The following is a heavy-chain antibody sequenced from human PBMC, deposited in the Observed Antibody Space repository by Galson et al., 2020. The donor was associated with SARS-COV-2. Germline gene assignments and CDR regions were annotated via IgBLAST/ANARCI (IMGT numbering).Heavy chain of an antibody. CDR1: GGSISSGGYY. V-gene: IGHV4-31*03. CDR3: ARDLFVAAAGSNDHYYYYYGMDV. J-gene: IGHJ6*02. Sequence: SETLSLTCTVSGGSISSGGYYWSWIRQHPGKGLEWIGYIYYSGSTYYNPSLKSRVTISVDTSKNQFSLKLSSVTAADTAVYYCARDLFVAAAGSNDHYYYYYGMDVWGQGTTVTVSS. D-gene: IGHD6-13*01. CDR2: IYYSGST.